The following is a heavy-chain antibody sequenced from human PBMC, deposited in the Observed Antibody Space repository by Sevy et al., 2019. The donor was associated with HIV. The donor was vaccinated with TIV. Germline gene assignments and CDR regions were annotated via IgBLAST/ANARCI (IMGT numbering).Heavy chain of an antibody. D-gene: IGHD1-26*01. J-gene: IGHJ6*02. Sequence: GGSLRLSCAASGFTFSSYWMSWVRQAPGKGLEWVANIKQDGSEKYYVDSVKGRFTISRDNAKNSLSLQMNSLRAEDTAVYYCARVEGGTSYYYYYRMDVWGQGTTVTVSS. CDR2: IKQDGSEK. CDR3: ARVEGGTSYYYYYRMDV. V-gene: IGHV3-7*01. CDR1: GFTFSSYW.